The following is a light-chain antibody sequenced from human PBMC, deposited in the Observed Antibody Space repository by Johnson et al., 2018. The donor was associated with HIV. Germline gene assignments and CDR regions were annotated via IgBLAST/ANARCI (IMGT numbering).Light chain of an antibody. CDR3: GTWDSSLNSYV. CDR1: SSNIGNNY. CDR2: DNN. V-gene: IGLV1-51*01. J-gene: IGLJ1*01. Sequence: QSVLTQTPSVSVAPGQKVTISCSGSSSNIGNNYVSWYQQLPGTAPKLLIYDNNKRPSGIPDRFSGSKSGTSTTLGITGLQTGDEADYYCGTWDSSLNSYVFGTGTKVSVL.